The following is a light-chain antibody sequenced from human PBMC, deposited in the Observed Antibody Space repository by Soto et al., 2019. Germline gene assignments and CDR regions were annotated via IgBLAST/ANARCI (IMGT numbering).Light chain of an antibody. J-gene: IGKJ4*01. CDR2: DAS. CDR3: QQRSDWPPT. V-gene: IGKV3-11*01. Sequence: DIVLTQSPATLSLSPGERATLSCRASQSIASYLAWYQQRPGQAPRLLIYDASNRATGIPARFSGSGSETDFTLTISSLEPEDFAVYSCQQRSDWPPTFGGGTQVEIK. CDR1: QSIASY.